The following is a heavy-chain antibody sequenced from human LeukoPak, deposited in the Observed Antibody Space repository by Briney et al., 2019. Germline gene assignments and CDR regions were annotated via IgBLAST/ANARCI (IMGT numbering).Heavy chain of an antibody. CDR3: HRWHISGVSYTNV. Sequence: GESLRLSCSASGFTFSDYGINWVRQAQGKGMEWVGFIRSNSSGGTEYGPSVKGRVTILRDESKSNAYLEMHSLKTEDTAVYYCHRWHISGVSYTNVWGPGTLVTVSS. CDR2: IRSNSSGGT. J-gene: IGHJ4*02. D-gene: IGHD3-22*01. CDR1: GFTFSDYG. V-gene: IGHV3-49*04.